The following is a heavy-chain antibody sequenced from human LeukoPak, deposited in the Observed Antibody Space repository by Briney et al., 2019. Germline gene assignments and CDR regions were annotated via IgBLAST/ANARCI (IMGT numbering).Heavy chain of an antibody. D-gene: IGHD2-15*01. Sequence: SVKVSCKASGGTFSSYAISWVRQAPGQGLEWMGGMIPIFGTANYAQKFQGRVTITADKSTSTAYLELSSLRSEDTAVYYCARALGYCSVGSCYSLDYWGQGTLVTVSS. V-gene: IGHV1-69*06. CDR2: MIPIFGTA. CDR3: ARALGYCSVGSCYSLDY. J-gene: IGHJ4*02. CDR1: GGTFSSYA.